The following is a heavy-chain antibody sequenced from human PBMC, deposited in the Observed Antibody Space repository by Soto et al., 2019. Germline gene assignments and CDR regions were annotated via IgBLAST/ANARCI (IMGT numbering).Heavy chain of an antibody. D-gene: IGHD3-16*01. CDR1: GLPHSNFA. CDR2: IYGSGRGI. J-gene: IGHJ4*02. CDR3: AKDAVYNDGLWLMDH. V-gene: IGHV3-23*05. Sequence: GGSLRLSCTASGLPHSNFAMMWVRQAPGKWLECVSGIYGSGRGIEYADSVKGRFTISRDNSKNTVYLQMTDLRADDTAVYYCAKDAVYNDGLWLMDHWGQGXQVTVYS.